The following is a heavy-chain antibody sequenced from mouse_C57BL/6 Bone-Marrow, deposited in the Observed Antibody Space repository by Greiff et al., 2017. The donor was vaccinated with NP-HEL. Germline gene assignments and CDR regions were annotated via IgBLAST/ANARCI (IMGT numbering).Heavy chain of an antibody. V-gene: IGHV5-9-1*02. CDR3: TRGHYYGSSFAY. CDR2: ISSGGDYI. D-gene: IGHD1-1*01. J-gene: IGHJ3*01. CDR1: GFTFSSYA. Sequence: EVKVEESGEGLVKPGGSLKLSCAASGFTFSSYAMSWVRQTPEKRLEWVAYISSGGDYIYYADTVKGRFTISRDNARNTLYLQMSSLKSEDTAMYYCTRGHYYGSSFAYWGQGTLVTVSA.